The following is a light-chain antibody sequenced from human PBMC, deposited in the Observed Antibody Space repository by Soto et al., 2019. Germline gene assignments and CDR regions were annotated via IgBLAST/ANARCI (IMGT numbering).Light chain of an antibody. V-gene: IGKV3-15*01. CDR3: QQYNNWPPYT. CDR2: DAS. J-gene: IGKJ2*01. CDR1: QSVNSN. Sequence: EIVMTQSPATLSVSPGERATLSSRASQSVNSNLAWYQQKPGQAPRLLIYDASTRATGIPARFSGSGSGTEFSLTISSLQSEDFAVYYCQQYNNWPPYTFGQGTKLEI.